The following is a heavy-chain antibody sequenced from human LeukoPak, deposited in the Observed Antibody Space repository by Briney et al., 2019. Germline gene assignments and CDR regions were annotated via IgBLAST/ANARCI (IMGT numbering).Heavy chain of an antibody. Sequence: PGGSLRLSCAASGFTFSTYGMSWVRQAPGKGLEWVSGISGSGGSRFYTDSVKGRFTISRDNSKNTLYLQMNSLRAEDTAIYYCAKSYYSDSSGYYQPDYWGQGTLVTVSS. CDR3: AKSYYSDSSGYYQPDY. D-gene: IGHD3-22*01. CDR2: ISGSGGSR. J-gene: IGHJ4*02. V-gene: IGHV3-23*01. CDR1: GFTFSTYG.